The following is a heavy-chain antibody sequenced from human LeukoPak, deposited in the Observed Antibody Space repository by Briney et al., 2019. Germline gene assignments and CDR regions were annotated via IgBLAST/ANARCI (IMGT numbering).Heavy chain of an antibody. CDR2: IYYSGST. J-gene: IGHJ6*02. CDR3: ARHVLAWGGGVDV. D-gene: IGHD3-3*02. V-gene: IGHV4-31*03. Sequence: PSQTLSLTCTVSGGSISSGGYYWSWIRQHPGKGLEWIGYIYYSGSTYYNPSLKSRVTISVDTSKNQFSLKLSSVTAADTAVYYCARHVLAWGGGVDVWGQGTTVTVSS. CDR1: GGSISSGGYY.